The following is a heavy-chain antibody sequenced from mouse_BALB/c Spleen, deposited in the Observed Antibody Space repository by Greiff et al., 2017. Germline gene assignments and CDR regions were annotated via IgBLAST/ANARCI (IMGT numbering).Heavy chain of an antibody. Sequence: EVKLQESGPGLVKPSQSLSLTCTVTGYSITSDYAWNWIRQFPGNKLEWMGYISYSGSTSYNPSLKSRISITRDTSKNQFFLQLNSVTTEDTATYYCARSHYYYAMDYWGQGTSVTVSS. J-gene: IGHJ4*01. D-gene: IGHD1-2*01. CDR2: ISYSGST. V-gene: IGHV3-2*02. CDR3: ARSHYYYAMDY. CDR1: GYSITSDYA.